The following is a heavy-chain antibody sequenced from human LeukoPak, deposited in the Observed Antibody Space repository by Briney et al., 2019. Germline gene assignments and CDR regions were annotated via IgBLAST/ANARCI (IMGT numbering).Heavy chain of an antibody. CDR3: AKTPDTTGWSRFDY. J-gene: IGHJ4*02. CDR1: GFTFSSYG. D-gene: IGHD6-19*01. V-gene: IGHV3-30*18. Sequence: GGSLRLSCAASGFTFSSYGMHWVRQAPGKGLEWVAIISYDGSSKYYTDSVKGRFTISRDNSKNTLYLQMNSLRAEDTAVYYCAKTPDTTGWSRFDYWGQGTLVTVSS. CDR2: ISYDGSSK.